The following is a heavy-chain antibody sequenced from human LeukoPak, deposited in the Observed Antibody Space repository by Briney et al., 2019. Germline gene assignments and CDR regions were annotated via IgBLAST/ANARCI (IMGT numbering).Heavy chain of an antibody. J-gene: IGHJ3*02. CDR3: ARGAYCGGDCSSSDAFDI. CDR1: GYTFINYG. D-gene: IGHD2-21*02. V-gene: IGHV1-18*01. Sequence: ASMKVSCKASGYTFINYGVSWVRQAPGQGLEWMGWISAYNGNTNYAQNLQGRVTMTTDTSTSTGYLELRSLRSDDTAVYYCARGAYCGGDCSSSDAFDIWGQGIMVTVSS. CDR2: ISAYNGNT.